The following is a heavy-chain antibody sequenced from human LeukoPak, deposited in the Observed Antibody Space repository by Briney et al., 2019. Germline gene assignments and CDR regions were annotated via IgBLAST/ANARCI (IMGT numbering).Heavy chain of an antibody. Sequence: GGSLRLSCAISGLTHHDYAMTWVRQAPGKGLEWVSTIVGVSSKTYYADSVKGRFTISRDNSNYMLFLHMNSLRAEDTAIYYCAKQPYNYYYLDVWGKGTTVTVSS. J-gene: IGHJ6*03. CDR1: GLTHHDYA. V-gene: IGHV3-23*01. D-gene: IGHD2-2*02. CDR2: IVGVSSKT. CDR3: AKQPYNYYYLDV.